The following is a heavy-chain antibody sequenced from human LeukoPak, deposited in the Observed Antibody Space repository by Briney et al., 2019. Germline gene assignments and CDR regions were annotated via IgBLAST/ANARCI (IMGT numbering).Heavy chain of an antibody. V-gene: IGHV3-74*01. J-gene: IGHJ5*02. CDR1: GFTFSSYW. Sequence: GGSLRLSCVASGFTFSSYWMHWVRKGPGKGLVWVSRIKNDGSSTSYADSVKGRFTISRDNAKNTLYLQMNSLRAEDTAVYYCTKSDWFDPWGQGTLVTVSS. CDR2: IKNDGSST. CDR3: TKSDWFDP.